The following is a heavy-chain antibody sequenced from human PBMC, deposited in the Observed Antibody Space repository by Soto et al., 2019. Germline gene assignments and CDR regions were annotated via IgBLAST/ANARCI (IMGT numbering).Heavy chain of an antibody. Sequence: GGSLRLSCAASGFTFSSYGMHWVRQAPGKGLEWVAVISYDGSNKYYADSVKGRFTISRDNSKNTLYLQMNSLRAEDTAVYYCAKGGYSYVTYYFDYWGQGTLVTVSS. CDR1: GFTFSSYG. D-gene: IGHD5-18*01. CDR2: ISYDGSNK. J-gene: IGHJ4*02. CDR3: AKGGYSYVTYYFDY. V-gene: IGHV3-30*18.